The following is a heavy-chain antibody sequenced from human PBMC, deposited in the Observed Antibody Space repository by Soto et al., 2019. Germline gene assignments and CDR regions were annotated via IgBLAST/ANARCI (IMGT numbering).Heavy chain of an antibody. CDR2: LTAGGGST. J-gene: IGHJ4*02. V-gene: IGHV3-23*01. CDR1: GSTFSTHG. CDR3: AKGGRGGVYCSGGTCSGY. D-gene: IGHD2-15*01. Sequence: EVQLLESGGGLVQPGGSLRLSCAASGSTFSTHGMTWFRQAPGKGLEWVSALTAGGGSTYYPDSVKGRFTISRDNSENTLYRQMNSLGAEDTAVYYWAKGGRGGVYCSGGTCSGYWGQGTLVTVSS.